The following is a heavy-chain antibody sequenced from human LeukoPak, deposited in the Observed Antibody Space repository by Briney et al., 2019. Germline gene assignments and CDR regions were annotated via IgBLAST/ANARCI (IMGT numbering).Heavy chain of an antibody. CDR2: INPYNGDT. J-gene: IGHJ4*02. CDR3: ATDQGYCSGGSCYDY. D-gene: IGHD2-15*01. V-gene: IGHV1-18*01. Sequence: ASVKVSCKASGYTFTTYGISWVRQAPGQGLEWMGWINPYNGDTNYAQKLQGRVTMTEDTSTDTAYMELSSLRSEDTAVYYCATDQGYCSGGSCYDYWGQGTLVTVSS. CDR1: GYTFTTYG.